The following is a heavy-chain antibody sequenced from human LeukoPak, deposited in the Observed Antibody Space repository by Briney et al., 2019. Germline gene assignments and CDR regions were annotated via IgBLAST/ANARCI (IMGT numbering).Heavy chain of an antibody. J-gene: IGHJ1*01. D-gene: IGHD3-22*01. CDR3: ASIPRRYLIVVWW. CDR1: GYTFTSYD. CDR2: MNPNSGNT. V-gene: IGHV1-8*01. Sequence: ASVKVSCKASGYTFTSYDINWVRQATGQGLEWMGWMNPNSGNTGYAQKFQGRVTMTRNTSISTAYMELSSLRSEATAGYYCASIPRRYLIVVWWWGQGTLVTVSS.